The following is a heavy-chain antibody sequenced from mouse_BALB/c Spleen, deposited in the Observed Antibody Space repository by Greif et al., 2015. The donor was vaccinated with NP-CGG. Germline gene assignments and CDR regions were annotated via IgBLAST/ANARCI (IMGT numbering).Heavy chain of an antibody. J-gene: IGHJ3*01. CDR3: ARGDGNYVWFAY. D-gene: IGHD2-1*01. CDR1: GFTFSSFG. V-gene: IGHV5-17*02. CDR2: ISSGSSTI. Sequence: EVKLVESGGGLVQPGGSRKLSCAASGFTFSSFGMHWVRQAPEKGLEWVAYISSGSSTIYYADTVKGRFTISRDNPKNTLFLQMTSLRSEDTAMYYCARGDGNYVWFAYWGQGTLVTVSA.